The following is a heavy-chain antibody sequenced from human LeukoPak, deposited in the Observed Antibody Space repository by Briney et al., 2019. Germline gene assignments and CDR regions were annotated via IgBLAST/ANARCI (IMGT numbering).Heavy chain of an antibody. CDR2: INSDGSST. J-gene: IGHJ4*02. Sequence: PGGSLRLSCAASGFTFRSYWMHWVRQAPGKGLLWVSRINSDGSSTSYADSVKGRFTISRDDAKNTLYLQMNSLRAEDTAVYYCARYYGSGSYAVDYWGQGTLVTVSS. CDR3: ARYYGSGSYAVDY. V-gene: IGHV3-74*01. CDR1: GFTFRSYW. D-gene: IGHD3-10*01.